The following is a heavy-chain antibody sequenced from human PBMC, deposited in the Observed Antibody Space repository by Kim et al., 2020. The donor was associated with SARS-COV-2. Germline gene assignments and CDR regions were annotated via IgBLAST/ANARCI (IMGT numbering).Heavy chain of an antibody. J-gene: IGHJ4*02. Sequence: SVKGRFTISRDNAKNSLYLQMNSLRAEDTALYYCAKDVVAITGTPGGFDYWGQGTLVTVSS. V-gene: IGHV3-9*01. CDR3: AKDVVAITGTPGGFDY. D-gene: IGHD1-7*01.